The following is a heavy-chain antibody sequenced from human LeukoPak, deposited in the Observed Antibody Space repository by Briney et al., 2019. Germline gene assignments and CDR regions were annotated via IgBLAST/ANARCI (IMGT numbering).Heavy chain of an antibody. V-gene: IGHV1-8*01. D-gene: IGHD3-10*01. Sequence: ASVKVSCKASGYTFTSYDINWVRQATGQGLEWMGWMNPNSGNTGYAQEFRGRVTMTRNTSISTAYMELSSLRSEDTAVYYCARDMVRGVIIPLGYWGQGTLVTVSS. J-gene: IGHJ4*02. CDR2: MNPNSGNT. CDR1: GYTFTSYD. CDR3: ARDMVRGVIIPLGY.